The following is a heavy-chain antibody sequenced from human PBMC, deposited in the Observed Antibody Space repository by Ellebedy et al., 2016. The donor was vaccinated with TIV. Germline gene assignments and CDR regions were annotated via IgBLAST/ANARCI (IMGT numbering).Heavy chain of an antibody. Sequence: SVKGRFTISRDNAKNSLYLQMNSLRAEDTAVYYCVRDLVAAGTCWGQGTLVTVSS. D-gene: IGHD6-13*01. J-gene: IGHJ4*02. V-gene: IGHV3-48*01. CDR3: VRDLVAAGTC.